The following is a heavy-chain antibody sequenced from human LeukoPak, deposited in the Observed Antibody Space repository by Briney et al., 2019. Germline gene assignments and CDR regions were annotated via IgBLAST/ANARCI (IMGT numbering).Heavy chain of an antibody. CDR1: GGTFSSYA. D-gene: IGHD6-13*01. J-gene: IGHJ5*02. Sequence: ASVKVSCKASGGTFSSYAISWVRQAPGQGLEWMGRIIPILGIANYAQKFQGRVTITADKSTSTAYMELSSLRSEDTAVYYCARQAYSSSWWSTGFDPWGQGTLVTVSS. V-gene: IGHV1-69*04. CDR3: ARQAYSSSWWSTGFDP. CDR2: IIPILGIA.